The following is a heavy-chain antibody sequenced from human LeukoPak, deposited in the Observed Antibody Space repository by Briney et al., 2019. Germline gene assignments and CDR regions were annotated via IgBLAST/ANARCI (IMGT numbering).Heavy chain of an antibody. J-gene: IGHJ4*02. CDR1: GFTVSSNY. CDR2: IYSGGST. D-gene: IGHD3-9*01. CDR3: ARGWGADILTGDSLDY. V-gene: IGHV3-53*01. Sequence: GGSLRLSCAASGFTVSSNYMSWVRQAPGKGLEWVSIIYSGGSTFYADSVKGRFTISRDNSKNTLYLQMNSLRAEDTAVYYCARGWGADILTGDSLDYWGQGTLVTVSS.